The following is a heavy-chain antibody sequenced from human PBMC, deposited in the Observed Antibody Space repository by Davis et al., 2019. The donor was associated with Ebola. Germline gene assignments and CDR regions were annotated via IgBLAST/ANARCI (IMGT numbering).Heavy chain of an antibody. D-gene: IGHD5-24*01. CDR3: ARFTKRWLQLREGYFDY. CDR2: IKQDGSEK. V-gene: IGHV3-7*03. Sequence: PGGSLRLSCAASGFTFSSYWMSWVRQAPGKGLEWVANIKQDGSEKYYVDSVKGRFTISRDNAKNSLYLQMNSLRAEDTAVYYCARFTKRWLQLREGYFDYWGQGTLVTVSS. CDR1: GFTFSSYW. J-gene: IGHJ4*02.